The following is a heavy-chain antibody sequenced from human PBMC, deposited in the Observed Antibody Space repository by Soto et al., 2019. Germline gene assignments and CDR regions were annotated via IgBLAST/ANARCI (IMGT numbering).Heavy chain of an antibody. CDR1: GFTFDNYV. J-gene: IGHJ4*02. Sequence: HPGGALRLSSADSGFTFDNYVLHWVRQAPGKGPEWVSGINWKSGTLGYADSVKGRFSISRDNAKKTLYLQMNNLRAEDTALYYCAKDKGRLRVMYFIDYWGQGTPVTVSS. CDR3: AKDKGRLRVMYFIDY. V-gene: IGHV3-9*01. D-gene: IGHD3-9*01. CDR2: INWKSGTL.